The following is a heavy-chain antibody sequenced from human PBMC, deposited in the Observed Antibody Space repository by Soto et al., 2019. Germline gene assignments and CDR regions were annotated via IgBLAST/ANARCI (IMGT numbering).Heavy chain of an antibody. CDR3: ARDVVTAVAGSVNWFDP. CDR2: IWYDGTKK. Sequence: QVQLVESGGGVVQSGRSLTLSCAASGFSSRTYGMQWLRRAPGKGLEWVAFIWYDGTKKFYANSVKGRSTISKDNSNNILYLQMSGLRAEDTAVYYCARDVVTAVAGSVNWFDPWGQGTLVTVSS. J-gene: IGHJ5*02. V-gene: IGHV3-33*01. D-gene: IGHD6-19*01. CDR1: GFSSRTYG.